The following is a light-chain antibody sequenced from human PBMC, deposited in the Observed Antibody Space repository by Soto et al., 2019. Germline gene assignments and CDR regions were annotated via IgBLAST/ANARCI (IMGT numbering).Light chain of an antibody. CDR2: EGI. V-gene: IGLV2-14*02. J-gene: IGLJ1*01. Sequence: QSVLTQPGSVSGSPGQSITISCTGTSSTVGGFNVVSWYQQHPGKAPKVIIYEGIKRPSGVSNRFSGSNSGSTASLTISGLQDEDEADYYLSSYTSSSTNYVFGNGNKVTVL. CDR3: SSYTSSSTNYV. CDR1: SSTVGGFNV.